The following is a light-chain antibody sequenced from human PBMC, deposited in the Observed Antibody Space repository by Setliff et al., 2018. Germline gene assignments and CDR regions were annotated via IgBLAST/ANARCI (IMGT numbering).Light chain of an antibody. Sequence: LTQPASVSGSPGQSITISCIGSSRDVGSYDFVSWYQQHPGKAPKLIIYDVTGRPSGVSDRFSGSKSGNTASLTISGLQAEDEADYYCSSYTNSNTYVFGTGTKVTVL. CDR2: DVT. J-gene: IGLJ1*01. CDR3: SSYTNSNTYV. CDR1: SRDVGSYDF. V-gene: IGLV2-14*03.